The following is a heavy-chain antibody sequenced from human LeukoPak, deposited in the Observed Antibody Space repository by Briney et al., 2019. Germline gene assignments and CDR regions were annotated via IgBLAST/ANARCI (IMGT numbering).Heavy chain of an antibody. CDR1: GGSISSYY. J-gene: IGHJ6*03. Sequence: SSETLSLTCTVSGGSISSYYWSWMRQPPGKGLEWIGYIYTCGSTNYNPSLKSRVTISVDTSKNQFSLKLSSVTAADTAVYYCARLIRLAAAGTEYYYYMDVWGKGTTVTVS. D-gene: IGHD6-13*01. CDR3: ARLIRLAAAGTEYYYYMDV. CDR2: IYTCGST. V-gene: IGHV4-4*09.